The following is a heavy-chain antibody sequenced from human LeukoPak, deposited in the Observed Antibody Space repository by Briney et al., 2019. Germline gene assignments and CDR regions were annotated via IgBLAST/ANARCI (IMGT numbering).Heavy chain of an antibody. CDR2: INTNGDST. V-gene: IGHV3-74*01. J-gene: IGHJ4*02. Sequence: PGGSLRLSCAVSGFKFSSYWMNWVRQVPGKGLMWVAHINTNGDSTNYADSVKGRFTISRDNAKSTLSLQMDSLRVEDTAVYYCARGPGPAGGSSGWYYFDYWGQGTLVTVSS. CDR1: GFKFSSYW. D-gene: IGHD6-19*01. CDR3: ARGPGPAGGSSGWYYFDY.